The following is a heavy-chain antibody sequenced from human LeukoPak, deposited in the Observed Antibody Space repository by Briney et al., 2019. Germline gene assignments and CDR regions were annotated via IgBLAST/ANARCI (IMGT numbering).Heavy chain of an antibody. CDR3: ARNIGVAGTVDY. J-gene: IGHJ4*02. D-gene: IGHD6-19*01. Sequence: PSQTLSLTCAVSGGSISSGGYSWSWIRQPPGKGLEWIGYIYHSGSTYYNPSLKSRVTISVDTSKNQFSLKLSSVTAADTAVYYCARNIGVAGTVDYWGQGTLVTVSS. CDR2: IYHSGST. V-gene: IGHV4-30-2*02. CDR1: GGSISSGGYS.